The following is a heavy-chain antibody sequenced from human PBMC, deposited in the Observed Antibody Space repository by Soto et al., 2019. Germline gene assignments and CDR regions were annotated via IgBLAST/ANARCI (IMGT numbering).Heavy chain of an antibody. CDR2: ISFAGNDK. CDR1: GFTFSTYG. V-gene: IGHV3-30*03. Sequence: QVQLVESGGGVVQPGTSLRLSCAASGFTFSTYGMHWVRQAPGKGPEWVAVISFAGNDKYYADSVKGRFTISRDNSRNTLYLELNSLRGEDTAVYYCATQKVVREAPRVFDYWGQGTLVTVSS. D-gene: IGHD2-21*01. J-gene: IGHJ4*02. CDR3: ATQKVVREAPRVFDY.